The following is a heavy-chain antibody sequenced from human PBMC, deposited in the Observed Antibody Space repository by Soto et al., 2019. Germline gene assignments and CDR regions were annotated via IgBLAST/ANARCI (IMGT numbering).Heavy chain of an antibody. CDR1: GGSISSSSSY. CDR2: IYYSGST. Sequence: QLQLQESGPGLVKPSETLSLTCTVSGGSISSSSSYWGWIRQPPGKGLEYIGTIYYSGSTYYNPSLKSRVTVSLDTAKTQFSLNLSSVTAADTALYLCAGRAYCGGDCYSFYNWGQGTLVTVSS. V-gene: IGHV4-39*01. D-gene: IGHD2-21*02. CDR3: AGRAYCGGDCYSFYN. J-gene: IGHJ4*02.